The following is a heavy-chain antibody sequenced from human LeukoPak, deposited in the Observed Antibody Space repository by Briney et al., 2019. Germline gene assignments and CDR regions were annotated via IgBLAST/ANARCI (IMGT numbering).Heavy chain of an antibody. CDR2: ISSSSSI. D-gene: IGHD5-18*01. Sequence: GGSLRLSCAASGFTFSSYNMNWVRQAPGKGLEWVSYISSSSSIYYADSVKGRFTISRDNAKNSLYLQMNSLRAEDTAVYFCARCGYSHGYGWGGGYYYYYMDVWGKGTTVTVSS. J-gene: IGHJ6*03. CDR3: ARCGYSHGYGWGGGYYYYYMDV. CDR1: GFTFSSYN. V-gene: IGHV3-48*01.